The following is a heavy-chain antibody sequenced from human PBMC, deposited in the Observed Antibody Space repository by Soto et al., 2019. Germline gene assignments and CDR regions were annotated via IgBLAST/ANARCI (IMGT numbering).Heavy chain of an antibody. CDR3: ARSNYDILTGYYPYYYYYYMDV. D-gene: IGHD3-9*01. Sequence: SVKVSCKASGYIFTDYYMHWVRQAPGQELGWMGRINPNSGGTNYAQKFQGRVTMTRDTSISTVYMELSSLRSEDTAVYYCARSNYDILTGYYPYYYYYYMDVWGKGTTVTVSS. J-gene: IGHJ6*03. V-gene: IGHV1-2*06. CDR2: INPNSGGT. CDR1: GYIFTDYY.